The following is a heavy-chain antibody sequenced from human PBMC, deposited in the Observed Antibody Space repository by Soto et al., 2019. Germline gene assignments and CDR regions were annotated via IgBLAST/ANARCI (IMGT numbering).Heavy chain of an antibody. CDR2: ISYDGSNK. CDR3: ARDMITFGGVLPY. CDR1: GFTFSSYA. Sequence: SLRLSCAASGFTFSSYAMHWVRQAPGKGLEWVAVISYDGSNKYYADSVKGRFTISRDNSKNTLYLQMNSLRAEDTAVYYCARDMITFGGVLPYWGQGTLVTVSS. J-gene: IGHJ4*02. V-gene: IGHV3-30-3*01. D-gene: IGHD3-16*01.